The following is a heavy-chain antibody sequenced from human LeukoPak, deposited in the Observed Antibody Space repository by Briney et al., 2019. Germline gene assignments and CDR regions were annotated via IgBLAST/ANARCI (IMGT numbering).Heavy chain of an antibody. Sequence: GRSLRLSCAASGFTFTIYWISWVRQAPGKWLGWVAIINQDGSEKQYVDSVRGRFAISRDNAENSLYLQVNSLKAEDTAVYYCGRFTRSGDSVYWGQGTLVTVSS. CDR1: GFTFTIYW. J-gene: IGHJ4*02. CDR2: INQDGSEK. V-gene: IGHV3-7*04. CDR3: GRFTRSGDSVY. D-gene: IGHD7-27*01.